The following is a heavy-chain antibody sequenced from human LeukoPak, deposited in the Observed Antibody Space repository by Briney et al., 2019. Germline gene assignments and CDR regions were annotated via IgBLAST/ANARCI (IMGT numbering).Heavy chain of an antibody. CDR2: INPNSGDT. CDR3: ARDAIAAAGAGA. J-gene: IGHJ4*02. V-gene: IGHV1-2*02. CDR1: GYTFTDYS. Sequence: ASVKVSCKASGYTFTDYSMHWVRQAPGQGLELMGWINPNSGDTDYAQKFQGRVTMTRDTSISTAYLEVSRLTSDGTAVYFCARDAIAAAGAGAWGQGTLVTVSS. D-gene: IGHD6-13*01.